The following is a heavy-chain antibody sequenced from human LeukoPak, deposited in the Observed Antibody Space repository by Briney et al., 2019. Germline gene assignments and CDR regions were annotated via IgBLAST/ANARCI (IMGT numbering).Heavy chain of an antibody. CDR3: ARTTSYCGGDCYAD. J-gene: IGHJ4*02. V-gene: IGHV2-70*04. CDR1: GFSLSTSGMR. CDR2: IDWDDDK. D-gene: IGHD2-21*02. Sequence: SGPALVKPTQTLTLTCTFSGFSLSTSGMRVSWIRQPPGKALEWLARIDWDDDKFYSTSLKTRLTISKDTSKNQVVLTMTNRDPVDTATYYRARTTSYCGGDCYADWGQGTLVTVSS.